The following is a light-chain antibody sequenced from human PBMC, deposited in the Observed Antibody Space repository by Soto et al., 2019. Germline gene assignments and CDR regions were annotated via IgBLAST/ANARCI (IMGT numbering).Light chain of an antibody. CDR3: SSYRTSNTRQIV. V-gene: IGLV2-14*03. J-gene: IGLJ1*01. CDR2: DVS. CDR1: SSDVGGYNY. Sequence: QSVLTQPASVSGSPGQSFTISCTGTSSDVGGYNYVSWYQHHPGKAPKLMIYDVSNRPSGVSNRFSGSKSGNTASLSISGLQPEDEADYYCSSYRTSNTRQIVCGTGTKVTVL.